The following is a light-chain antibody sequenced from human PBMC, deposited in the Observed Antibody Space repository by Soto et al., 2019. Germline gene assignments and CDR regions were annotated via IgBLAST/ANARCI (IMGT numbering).Light chain of an antibody. Sequence: DIQMTQSPSSLSASVGDRVTITCRASQSISNYLNWYQHKPGEAPKLLIYAASNLRRGVPSRFSGSGSGTDFTLTISTLLPDDFATYYCQQSYNSPPYSFGQGTKLEIK. J-gene: IGKJ2*01. CDR3: QQSYNSPPYS. CDR1: QSISNY. CDR2: AAS. V-gene: IGKV1-39*01.